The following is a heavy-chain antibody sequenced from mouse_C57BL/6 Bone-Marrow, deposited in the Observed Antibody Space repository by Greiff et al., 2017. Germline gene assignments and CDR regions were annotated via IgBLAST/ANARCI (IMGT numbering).Heavy chain of an antibody. Sequence: QVQLQQPGAELVRPGTSVKLSCKASGYTFTSYWMHWVKQRPGQGLEWIGVIDPFDSYTNYNQKFKGKATLTVDTSSSTAYMQLSSLTSEDSAVYYCARRVYFDVWGTGTTVTVSS. J-gene: IGHJ1*03. CDR1: GYTFTSYW. V-gene: IGHV1-59*01. CDR3: ARRVYFDV. CDR2: IDPFDSYT.